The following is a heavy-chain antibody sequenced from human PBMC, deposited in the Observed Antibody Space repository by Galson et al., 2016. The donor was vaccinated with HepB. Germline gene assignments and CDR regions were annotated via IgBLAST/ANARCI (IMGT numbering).Heavy chain of an antibody. Sequence: SLRLSCAASGFTFSSYSMNWVRQAPGKGLEWVSSISSSSSYIYYADSVKGRFTISSDNTKNSLYLQMNSLRAEDTAVYYCASGYSYGYFYYWGQGTLVTVSS. V-gene: IGHV3-21*01. CDR1: GFTFSSYS. D-gene: IGHD5-18*01. CDR3: ASGYSYGYFYY. J-gene: IGHJ4*02. CDR2: ISSSSSYI.